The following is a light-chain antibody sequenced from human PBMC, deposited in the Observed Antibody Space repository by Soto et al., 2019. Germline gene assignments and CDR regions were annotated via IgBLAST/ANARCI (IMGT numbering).Light chain of an antibody. V-gene: IGLV1-47*01. CDR1: NSNIGRNS. CDR2: RNS. CDR3: SAWDDSLSGVI. Sequence: SVLTXPPSASRTPGQRVTLSCSGSNSNIGRNSVYWYQQLPGTAPKLLIFRNSQRPSGVPDRFSGSKSGTSASLDISGLRSDDESDYYCSAWDDSLSGVIFGGGTKVTVL. J-gene: IGLJ2*01.